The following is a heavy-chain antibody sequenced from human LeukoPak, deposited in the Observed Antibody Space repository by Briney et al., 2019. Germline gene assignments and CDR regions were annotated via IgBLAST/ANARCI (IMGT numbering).Heavy chain of an antibody. CDR3: ARHHPTVTPYYMDV. J-gene: IGHJ6*03. Sequence: SETLSLTCTVSGGSIDSSNYYWGWIRQPPGKGLEWLGSISYSGSSYYNPSLKSRVTISVDTSKNQFSLKVNSVTAADTAVYYCARHHPTVTPYYMDVWGKGTTVTISS. D-gene: IGHD4-17*01. CDR1: GGSIDSSNYY. CDR2: ISYSGSS. V-gene: IGHV4-39*01.